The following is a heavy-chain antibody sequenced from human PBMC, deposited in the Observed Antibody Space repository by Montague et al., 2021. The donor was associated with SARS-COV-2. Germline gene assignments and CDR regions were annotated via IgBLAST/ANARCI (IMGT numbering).Heavy chain of an antibody. CDR2: ISYSGST. D-gene: IGHD3-16*01. CDR3: ASWGVYDDSTYIYYAMDD. CDR1: GGSISPYY. Sequence: SETLSLTCTVYGGSISPYYWSWIRQSPGKGLECIGYISYSGSTDYNPSLKSRVTISIDTSKNQFSLKLSSVTAADTAVYYCASWGVYDDSTYIYYAMDDWGQGTTVTVSS. V-gene: IGHV4-59*12. J-gene: IGHJ6*02.